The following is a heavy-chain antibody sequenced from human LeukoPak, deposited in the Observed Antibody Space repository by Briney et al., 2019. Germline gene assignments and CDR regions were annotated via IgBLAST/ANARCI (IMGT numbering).Heavy chain of an antibody. Sequence: SETLSLTCTVSGGSISCSSYYWGWIRQPPGKGLEWIGSMYYSGSTYYNPSLKSRVTISVDTSKNQFSLKLSSVTAADTAVYYCARHQKDIVVVVAADNWFDPWGQGTLVTVSS. CDR3: ARHQKDIVVVVAADNWFDP. J-gene: IGHJ5*02. CDR2: MYYSGST. V-gene: IGHV4-39*01. D-gene: IGHD2-15*01. CDR1: GGSISCSSYY.